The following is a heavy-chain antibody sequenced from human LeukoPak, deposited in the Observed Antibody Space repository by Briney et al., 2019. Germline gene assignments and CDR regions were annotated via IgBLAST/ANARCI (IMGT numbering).Heavy chain of an antibody. D-gene: IGHD6-13*01. CDR3: ARDVEQQLVGYYGMDV. CDR1: GFTFSGYS. J-gene: IGHJ6*02. Sequence: GGSLRLSCAASGFTFSGYSMNWVRQAPGKGLEWVSSISSSSSYIYYADSVKGRFTISRDNAKNSLYLQMNSLRAEDTAVYYCARDVEQQLVGYYGMDVWGQGTTVTVSS. CDR2: ISSSSSYI. V-gene: IGHV3-21*01.